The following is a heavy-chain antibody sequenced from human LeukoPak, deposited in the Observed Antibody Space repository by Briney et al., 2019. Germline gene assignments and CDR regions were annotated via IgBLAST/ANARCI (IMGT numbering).Heavy chain of an antibody. J-gene: IGHJ5*02. V-gene: IGHV3-53*01. CDR2: IYSGGST. D-gene: IGHD6-6*01. Sequence: AGGSLRLSCAASGFTVSSNYMSWVRQAPGKGLEWVSVIYSGGSTYYADSVKGRFTISRDNSKNTLYLQMNSLRAEDTAVYYCAREEPSWPYSSSSRWFDPWGQGTLVTVSS. CDR3: AREEPSWPYSSSSRWFDP. CDR1: GFTVSSNY.